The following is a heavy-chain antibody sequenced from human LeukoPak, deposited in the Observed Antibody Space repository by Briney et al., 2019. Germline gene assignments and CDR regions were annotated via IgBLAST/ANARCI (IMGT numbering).Heavy chain of an antibody. Sequence: GGSLRLSCAVSGFTVSTYIMSWVRQAPGKGLEWVSTINGNGGPTYSSDSVKGRFTLSRDNSRNTLYLQMNSLRVDDSAVYFCAKERWEDWGRGTLVTVSS. CDR2: INGNGGPT. J-gene: IGHJ4*02. CDR3: AKERWED. D-gene: IGHD1-26*01. CDR1: GFTVSTYI. V-gene: IGHV3-23*01.